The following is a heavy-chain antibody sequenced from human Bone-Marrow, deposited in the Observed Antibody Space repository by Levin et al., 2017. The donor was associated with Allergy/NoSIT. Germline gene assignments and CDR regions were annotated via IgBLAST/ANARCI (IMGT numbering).Heavy chain of an antibody. J-gene: IGHJ4*01. CDR2: IYYIGNT. CDR1: GGSISRSPYY. Sequence: SEALSLTCTVSGGSISRSPYYWVWIRQPPGKGLEWIGSIYYIGNTYYNPSLKSRATISVDTSKNQFSLKLSSVTAADTAVYYCAREGTPQSWDYWGQGTLVTVSS. CDR3: AREGTPQSWDY. V-gene: IGHV4-39*07. D-gene: IGHD1-14*01.